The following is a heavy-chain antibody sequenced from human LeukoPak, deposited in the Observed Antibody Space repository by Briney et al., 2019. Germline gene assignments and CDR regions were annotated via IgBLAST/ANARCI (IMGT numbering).Heavy chain of an antibody. D-gene: IGHD1-26*01. Sequence: ASVKVSCKASGYTFTDYFMNWVRQAPGQGLEWMGWVNPKSGGTVYAQKFQGRVTMTRDTSSSTAYMELSRLRFDDTVVYYCARDNSVGETAWWFDPWGQGTQVTVSS. J-gene: IGHJ5*02. CDR3: ARDNSVGETAWWFDP. CDR1: GYTFTDYF. CDR2: VNPKSGGT. V-gene: IGHV1-2*02.